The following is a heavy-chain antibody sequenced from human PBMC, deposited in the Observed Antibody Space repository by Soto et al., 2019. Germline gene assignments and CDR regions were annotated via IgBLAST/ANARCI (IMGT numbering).Heavy chain of an antibody. CDR1: GYSFTSYA. CDR2: ITGGNNT. CDR3: ARGRLFNDY. J-gene: IGHJ4*02. V-gene: IGHV1-3*01. Sequence: VHLVQSGAEVRKPGASVKISCRASGYSFTSYAIHWVRLAPGQGLEWMGWITGGNNTKYSQTFLGRVSITSDTSASTAYMELSSLRSEDTALYFCARGRLFNDYWGQGTLVTVSS. D-gene: IGHD2-21*01.